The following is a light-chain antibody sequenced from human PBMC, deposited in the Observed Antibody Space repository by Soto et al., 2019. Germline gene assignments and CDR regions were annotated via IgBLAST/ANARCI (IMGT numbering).Light chain of an antibody. CDR2: DAS. CDR3: QQYNSYRT. Sequence: IHMTHSPSTLSASVLYRVTITFRASQSISSWLAWYQQKPGKAPKLLIYDASSLESGVPQRFSGSGSGTEFTLTISSLQTDDFATYYCQQYNSYRTFGQGTKVDIK. J-gene: IGKJ1*01. V-gene: IGKV1-5*01. CDR1: QSISSW.